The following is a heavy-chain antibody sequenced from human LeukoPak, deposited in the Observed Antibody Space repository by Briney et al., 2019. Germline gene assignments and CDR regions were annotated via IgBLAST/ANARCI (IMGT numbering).Heavy chain of an antibody. Sequence: SETLFLTCTVSGGSIGIYYWNWIRQPAGKGLEWMGRIFTSGIANYNPSLKSRVTMSVDTYKNQFSLNLSSVTAAGTAVYYCAREISGTYYNPLGYMDVWGKGTTVTVSS. D-gene: IGHD3-10*01. V-gene: IGHV4-4*07. J-gene: IGHJ6*03. CDR2: IFTSGIA. CDR3: AREISGTYYNPLGYMDV. CDR1: GGSIGIYY.